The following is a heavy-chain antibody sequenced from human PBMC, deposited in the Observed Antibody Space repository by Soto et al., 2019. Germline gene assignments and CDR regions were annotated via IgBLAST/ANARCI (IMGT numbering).Heavy chain of an antibody. Sequence: ASVKVSCKASGYTFTGYYMHWVRQAPGQGLEWMGWINPNSGGTNYAQKFQGRVTMTRDTSISTAYMELSRLRSDDTAVYYCARDIAGGYGDYLDYWGQGTLVTVYS. V-gene: IGHV1-2*02. CDR1: GYTFTGYY. D-gene: IGHD4-17*01. J-gene: IGHJ4*02. CDR2: INPNSGGT. CDR3: ARDIAGGYGDYLDY.